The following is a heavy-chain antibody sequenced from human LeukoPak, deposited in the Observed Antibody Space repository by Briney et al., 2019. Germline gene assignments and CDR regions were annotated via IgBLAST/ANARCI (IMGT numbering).Heavy chain of an antibody. J-gene: IGHJ4*02. V-gene: IGHV3-21*01. D-gene: IGHD3-22*01. CDR1: GFPFSAYS. Sequence: GGSLRLSCAASGFPFSAYSMNWVRQAPGKGLEWVSSISSSSSYIYYADSVKGRFTISRDNAKNSLYLQMNSLRAEDTAVYYCARKGSSGYYFDYWGQGTLVTVSS. CDR3: ARKGSSGYYFDY. CDR2: ISSSSSYI.